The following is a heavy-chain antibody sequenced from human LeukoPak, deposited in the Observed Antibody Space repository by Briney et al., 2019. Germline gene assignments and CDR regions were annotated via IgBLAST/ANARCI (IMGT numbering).Heavy chain of an antibody. CDR1: GYTFTSYD. V-gene: IGHV1-8*01. CDR3: ARGRIRYSSSRNWFDP. D-gene: IGHD6-13*01. J-gene: IGHJ5*02. Sequence: ASVKVSCKASGYTFTSYDINWVRQATGQGLEWMGWMNPNSGNTGYAQKFQGRVTMTRNTSISTAYMELSSLRTEDTAVYYCARGRIRYSSSRNWFDPWGQGTLVTVSS. CDR2: MNPNSGNT.